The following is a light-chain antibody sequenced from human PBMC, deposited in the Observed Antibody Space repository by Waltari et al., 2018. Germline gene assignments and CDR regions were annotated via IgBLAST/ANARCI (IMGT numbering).Light chain of an antibody. J-gene: IGLJ3*02. CDR3: AAWDDSLLGV. V-gene: IGLV1-44*01. Sequence: QSVLTQPPSASGTPGQRVTISCSGSSSNIGSNIVKWYQQLPGTAPKLLIRSNDRRPSGVPDRFSGSKSGTSAYLAISGLHSEDEAEYYCAAWDDSLLGVFGGGTKLTVL. CDR2: SND. CDR1: SSNIGSNI.